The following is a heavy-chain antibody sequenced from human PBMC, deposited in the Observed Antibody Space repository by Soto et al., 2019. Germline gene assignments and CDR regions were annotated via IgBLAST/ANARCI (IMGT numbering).Heavy chain of an antibody. CDR3: ARDSGYCSGGSCNFGYMDV. CDR1: GFTFSSYW. V-gene: IGHV3-7*01. J-gene: IGHJ6*03. CDR2: IKQDGSEK. D-gene: IGHD2-15*01. Sequence: GGSLRLSCAASGFTFSSYWMSWVRQAPGKGLEWVANIKQDGSEKYYVDSVKGRFTISRDNAKNSLYLQMNSLRAEDTAVYYCARDSGYCSGGSCNFGYMDVWGKGTTVTVSS.